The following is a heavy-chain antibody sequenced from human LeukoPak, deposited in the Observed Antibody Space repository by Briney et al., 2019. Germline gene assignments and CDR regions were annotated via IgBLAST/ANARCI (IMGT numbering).Heavy chain of an antibody. CDR2: IKHNGGEK. J-gene: IGHJ4*02. V-gene: IGHV3-7*01. Sequence: GGSLRLSCVASGFTFTDCFMSWVRQAPGKGLEWVASIKHNGGEKYYVDSVKGRFTISRDNAKNSLYLEMSSLRVEDTAVYYCARDRGWRSSGYYLYHFDYWGQGTLATFAS. CDR1: GFTFTDCF. CDR3: ARDRGWRSSGYYLYHFDY. D-gene: IGHD3-22*01.